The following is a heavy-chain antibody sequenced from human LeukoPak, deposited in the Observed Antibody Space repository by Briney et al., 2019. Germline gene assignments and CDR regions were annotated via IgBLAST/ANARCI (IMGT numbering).Heavy chain of an antibody. J-gene: IGHJ4*02. V-gene: IGHV3-48*04. CDR1: GITFSSYG. D-gene: IGHD3-9*01. CDR3: ATPGGYFDWLSAYFDN. Sequence: GGSLGLSCAASGITFSSYGMSWVRQAPGKGLEWVSYISSSGTTIYYADSVKGRFTISRDNAKNSLYLQMNTLRAEDTAVYYCATPGGYFDWLSAYFDNWGQGTLVTVSS. CDR2: ISSSGTTI.